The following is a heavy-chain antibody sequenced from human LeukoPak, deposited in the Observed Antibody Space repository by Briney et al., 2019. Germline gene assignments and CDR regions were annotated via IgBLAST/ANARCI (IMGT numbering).Heavy chain of an antibody. V-gene: IGHV3-23*01. Sequence: GGSLRLSCAASGFTFSSYAMSWVHQAPGKGLEWVSAISGSGGSTYYADSVKGRFTISRDNSKNTLYLHMNSLRAEDTAVYYCAKSLGVGGYTRYKGFDQWGQGTLVTVSS. CDR3: AKSLGVGGYTRYKGFDQ. CDR1: GFTFSSYA. J-gene: IGHJ4*02. D-gene: IGHD3-16*02. CDR2: ISGSGGST.